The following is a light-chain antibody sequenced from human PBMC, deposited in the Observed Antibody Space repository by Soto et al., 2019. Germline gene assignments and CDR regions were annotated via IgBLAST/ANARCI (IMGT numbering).Light chain of an antibody. Sequence: DIVMTQSPDSLAVSLGERATINCKSSQSVLSSSDSKNYLAWYKQKQGQPPKVXFYWASTRESGVPDRFSGSGSGTDFTLTISSLQAEDVAVYYCQQHYSSPITFGQGTRLEIK. CDR3: QQHYSSPIT. CDR1: QSVLSSSDSKNY. V-gene: IGKV4-1*01. J-gene: IGKJ5*01. CDR2: WAS.